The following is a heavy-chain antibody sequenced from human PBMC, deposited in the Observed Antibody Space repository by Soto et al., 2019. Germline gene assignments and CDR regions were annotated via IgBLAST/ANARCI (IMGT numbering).Heavy chain of an antibody. CDR3: ARDQLYYNDISGRPLNAFDV. CDR1: GFTISSYA. D-gene: IGHD3-22*01. Sequence: GGSLRLSCAASGFTISSYAMNWVRQAPGKGLEWVSVISGSGGSTYYADSVKGRFTISRDNSKSTLYLQMNSLRAEDTAVYYCARDQLYYNDISGRPLNAFDVWGQGTMVTVSS. CDR2: ISGSGGST. J-gene: IGHJ3*01. V-gene: IGHV3-23*01.